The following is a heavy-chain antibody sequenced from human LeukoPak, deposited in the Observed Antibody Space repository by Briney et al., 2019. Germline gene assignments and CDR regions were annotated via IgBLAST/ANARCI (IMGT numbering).Heavy chain of an antibody. CDR1: GGSIRRYY. CDR3: ARGLYKTYYYDSSGYPPGS. V-gene: IGHV4-59*12. D-gene: IGHD3-22*01. J-gene: IGHJ5*02. Sequence: SEPLSLTCTVSGGSIRRYYWSWIRRPPGKGLEWIGYIDDSGNTNYNPSLKSQVTISVDKSKNQFSLKLSSVTAADTAVYYCARGLYKTYYYDSSGYPPGSWGQGTLVTVSS. CDR2: IDDSGNT.